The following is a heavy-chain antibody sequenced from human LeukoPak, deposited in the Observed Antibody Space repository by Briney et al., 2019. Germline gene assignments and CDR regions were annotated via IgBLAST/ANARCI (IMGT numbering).Heavy chain of an antibody. J-gene: IGHJ4*02. Sequence: GGSLRLSCAASGFTFSSYGMHWVRQAPGKGLEWVAVIWYDGSNKYYADSVKGRFTISRDNSKNTLYLQMNSLRAEDTAVYYCAKAGHLYYYDSSGYDYWGQGTLVTVSS. CDR1: GFTFSSYG. CDR3: AKAGHLYYYDSSGYDY. V-gene: IGHV3-33*06. D-gene: IGHD3-22*01. CDR2: IWYDGSNK.